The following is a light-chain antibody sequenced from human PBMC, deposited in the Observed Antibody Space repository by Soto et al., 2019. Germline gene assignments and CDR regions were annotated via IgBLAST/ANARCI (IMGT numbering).Light chain of an antibody. CDR3: QQCATSPLT. Sequence: EIVLTQSPGTLSSSPGERATLSCRASQSISKNYLAWYQHKPGQAPRLLIDDASNRATGIPDRFSGSGSGTDFTLTISSLEPEDSAVYYCQQCATSPLTFGQGTKVEIK. V-gene: IGKV3-20*01. CDR1: QSISKNY. J-gene: IGKJ1*01. CDR2: DAS.